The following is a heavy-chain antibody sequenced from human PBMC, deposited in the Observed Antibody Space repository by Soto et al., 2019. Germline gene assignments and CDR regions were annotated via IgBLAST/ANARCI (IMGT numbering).Heavy chain of an antibody. CDR1: GDSVSSNGAC. J-gene: IGHJ6*02. CDR2: IYYRSKWFH. CDR3: ARVHCSAGTCLDGLDF. Sequence: PSPTLSLPCVISGDSVSSNGACWNWIRQSPSRGLQWLGRIYYRSKWFHYYAASVESRMAINPDTSRNQFSLQLNYATPEDTAVYYCARVHCSAGTCLDGLDFWGQGTTVTVSS. V-gene: IGHV6-1*01. D-gene: IGHD2-15*01.